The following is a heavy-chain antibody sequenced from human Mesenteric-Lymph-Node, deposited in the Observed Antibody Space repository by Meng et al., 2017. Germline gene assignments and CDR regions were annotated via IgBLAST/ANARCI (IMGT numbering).Heavy chain of an antibody. Sequence: GESLKISCAASGLTVSRNYMSWVRQAPGKGLEWVSVIYSGGSTYYGDSVKGRFTISRDNSKNMLYLQMNSLRAEDTAVYYCAKRIYASSGYTDWGQGTLVTVSS. J-gene: IGHJ4*02. CDR3: AKRIYASSGYTD. CDR1: GLTVSRNY. D-gene: IGHD3-22*01. CDR2: IYSGGST. V-gene: IGHV3-53*01.